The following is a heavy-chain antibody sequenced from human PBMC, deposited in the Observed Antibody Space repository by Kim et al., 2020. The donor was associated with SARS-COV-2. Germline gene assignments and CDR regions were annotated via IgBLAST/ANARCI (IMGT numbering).Heavy chain of an antibody. Sequence: GGSLRHSCEASGFTFRDYGMNWVRQAPGKGLEWVSSISGGGHKIQYADSVEGRFTISRDNSKNTVYLQMNGLRADDTAIYYCAKDEATVTTSGFDFWGQGTLVTASS. D-gene: IGHD4-17*01. CDR3: AKDEATVTTSGFDF. CDR2: ISGGGHKI. V-gene: IGHV3-23*01. J-gene: IGHJ4*02. CDR1: GFTFRDYG.